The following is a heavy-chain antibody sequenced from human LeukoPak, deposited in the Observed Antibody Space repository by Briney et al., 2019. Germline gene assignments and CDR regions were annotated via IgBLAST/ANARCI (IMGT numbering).Heavy chain of an antibody. Sequence: PSETLSLTCAVYGGSFSGYYWSWIRQPLGKGLEWVGEINHSGSTNYNPSLKSRVTISVDTSKNQFSLKLSSVTAADTAVYYCARGAAMVKSDYWGQGTLVTVSS. V-gene: IGHV4-34*01. D-gene: IGHD5-18*01. CDR1: GGSFSGYY. J-gene: IGHJ4*02. CDR3: ARGAAMVKSDY. CDR2: INHSGST.